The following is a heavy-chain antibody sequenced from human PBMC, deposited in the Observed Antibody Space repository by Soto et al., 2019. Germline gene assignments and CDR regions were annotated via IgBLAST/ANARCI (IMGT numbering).Heavy chain of an antibody. Sequence: QVQLVQSGAEVKKPGASVKVSCKASGYTFTSFGISWVRQAPGQGLEWMGWISAYNGNTNYAENLPGRVTMPTDTATSTVYMELRSLRSDATAVYYCARDPRGGTDAFDIWGQGTMVTVSS. CDR1: GYTFTSFG. D-gene: IGHD2-15*01. CDR3: ARDPRGGTDAFDI. CDR2: ISAYNGNT. J-gene: IGHJ3*02. V-gene: IGHV1-18*01.